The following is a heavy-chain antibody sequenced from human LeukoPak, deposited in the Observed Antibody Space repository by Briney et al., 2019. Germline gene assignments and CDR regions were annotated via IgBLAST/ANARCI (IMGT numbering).Heavy chain of an antibody. CDR3: ARATSYGCDY. Sequence: SETLSLTCTVSGGSISISSYYWGWIRQPPGKGLEWIGSIYYSGSTYYNPSLKSRVTISVDTSKNQFSLKLSSVTAADTAVYYCARATSYGCDYWGQGTLVTVSS. V-gene: IGHV4-39*01. J-gene: IGHJ4*02. D-gene: IGHD5-18*01. CDR1: GGSISISSYY. CDR2: IYYSGST.